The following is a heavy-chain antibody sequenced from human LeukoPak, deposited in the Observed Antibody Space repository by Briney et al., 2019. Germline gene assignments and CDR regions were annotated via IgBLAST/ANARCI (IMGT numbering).Heavy chain of an antibody. CDR3: ARAISIAAAGKHLYYYYYYYMDV. D-gene: IGHD6-13*01. CDR2: IIPFFGAA. CDR1: GGTFSIYA. Sequence: ASVKVSCKASGGTFSIYAISWVRQAPGEGLEWMGGIIPFFGAANYAQKFQGRVTITADKSSSTAYMELSSLRSEDTAVYYCARAISIAAAGKHLYYYYYYYMDVWGKGTTVTVSS. J-gene: IGHJ6*03. V-gene: IGHV1-69*06.